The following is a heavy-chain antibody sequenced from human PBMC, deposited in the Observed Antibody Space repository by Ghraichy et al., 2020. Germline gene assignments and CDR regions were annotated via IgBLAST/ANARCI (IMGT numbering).Heavy chain of an antibody. D-gene: IGHD6-19*01. V-gene: IGHV3-30*02. CDR2: IRYDGSNK. Sequence: GGSLRLSCAASGFTFSSYGMHWVRQAPGKGLEWVAFIRYDGSNKYYADSVKGRFTISRDNSKNTLYLQMNSLRAEDTAVYYCAKDIFGYSSDYEAFDIWGQGTMVTVSS. CDR1: GFTFSSYG. J-gene: IGHJ3*02. CDR3: AKDIFGYSSDYEAFDI.